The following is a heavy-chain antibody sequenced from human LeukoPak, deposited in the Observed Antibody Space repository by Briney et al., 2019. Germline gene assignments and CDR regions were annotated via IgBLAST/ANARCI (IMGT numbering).Heavy chain of an antibody. V-gene: IGHV4-59*01. J-gene: IGHJ4*02. CDR3: ARFQFVLGYDY. CDR1: GGSISGYY. CDR2: IYYRGST. Sequence: PSETLSLTCTVSGGSISGYYWSWIRQPPGKGLEWIGYIYYRGSTNYNPSLKSRVTISVDTSKNQFSLKLSSVTAADTAVYYCARFQFVLGYDYWGQGALVTVSS. D-gene: IGHD3-22*01.